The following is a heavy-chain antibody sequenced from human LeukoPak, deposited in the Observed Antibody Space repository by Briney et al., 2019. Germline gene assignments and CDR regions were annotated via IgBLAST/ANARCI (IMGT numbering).Heavy chain of an antibody. J-gene: IGHJ4*02. D-gene: IGHD2-15*01. V-gene: IGHV4-34*01. CDR2: INHSGST. CDR1: GGSFSGYY. Sequence: PSETLSLTCAVYGGSFSGYYWSWIRQPPGKGLEWIGEINHSGSTNYNPSLKSRVTISVDTSKNQFSLKLSSVTAADTAVYYCARVRFVALDYWGQGTLVTVSS. CDR3: ARVRFVALDY.